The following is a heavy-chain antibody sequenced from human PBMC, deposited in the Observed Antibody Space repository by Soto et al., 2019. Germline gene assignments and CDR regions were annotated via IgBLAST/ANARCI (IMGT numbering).Heavy chain of an antibody. Sequence: EVQLVESGGGLVQPGRSLRLSCAASGFSLDDYVMHWVRQAPGKGLEWVSGISWDSGGIGYADSVKGRFTISRDNAKNSLYLEMNSLRAEDTALYYCAKMVVAGTGWFDPWGQGTLVTVSS. D-gene: IGHD6-19*01. CDR3: AKMVVAGTGWFDP. CDR1: GFSLDDYV. CDR2: ISWDSGGI. V-gene: IGHV3-9*01. J-gene: IGHJ5*02.